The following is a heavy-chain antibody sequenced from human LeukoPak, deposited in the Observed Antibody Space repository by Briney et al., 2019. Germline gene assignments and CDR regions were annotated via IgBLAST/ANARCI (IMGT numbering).Heavy chain of an antibody. CDR1: RGTFSSYA. D-gene: IGHD4-17*01. V-gene: IGHV1-69*13. Sequence: SVKVSCKASRGTFSSYAISWVRQAPGRGLEWMGGIIPIFGTANYAQKFQGRVTITADESTSTAYMELSSLRSEDTAVYYCARDLCCGDYGMDVWGQGTTVTVSS. J-gene: IGHJ6*02. CDR3: ARDLCCGDYGMDV. CDR2: IIPIFGTA.